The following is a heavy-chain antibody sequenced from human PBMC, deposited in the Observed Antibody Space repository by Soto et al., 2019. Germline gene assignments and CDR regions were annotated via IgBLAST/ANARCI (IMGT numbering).Heavy chain of an antibody. Sequence: QVQLVQSGAEVKKSGASVKVSCKGLGYNCIKYGINWVRQAPGQGLEWMGWISPYSGYTHSAQKFQGRLTLTTATAATTAYMELRSLRSADTALYYCTREAIVVIPAAQPSHFDSWGQGTLVTVSS. V-gene: IGHV1-18*01. CDR3: TREAIVVIPAAQPSHFDS. J-gene: IGHJ4*02. CDR1: GYNCIKYG. CDR2: ISPYSGYT. D-gene: IGHD2-2*01.